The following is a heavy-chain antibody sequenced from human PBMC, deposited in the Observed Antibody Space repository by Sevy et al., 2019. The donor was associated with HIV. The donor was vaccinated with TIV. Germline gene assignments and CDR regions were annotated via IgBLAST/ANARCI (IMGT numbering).Heavy chain of an antibody. V-gene: IGHV4-59*01. Sequence: SETLSLTCTVSGGSFNNYYWSWIRQPPGKGLQWIGYIYYSGSTNYNPSLKSRVTMSLDTSKNQFSLKLSSVTAADTAIHYCARESIATVRDFDYWGQGTLVTVSS. CDR2: IYYSGST. J-gene: IGHJ4*02. D-gene: IGHD6-13*01. CDR1: GGSFNNYY. CDR3: ARESIATVRDFDY.